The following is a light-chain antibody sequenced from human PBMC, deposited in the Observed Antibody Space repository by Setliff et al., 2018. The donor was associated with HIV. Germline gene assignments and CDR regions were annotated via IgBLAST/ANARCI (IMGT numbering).Light chain of an antibody. V-gene: IGLV2-23*01. CDR3: CSNTGSNTYV. Sequence: QSVLAQPASVSGSLGQSITISCTGTSSDVGRYNLVSWYQQHPGKAPKLMIYQATKRPSGVSNRFSGSKSGNTASLTISGLQAEDEADYYCCSNTGSNTYVFGTGTKVTVL. CDR2: QAT. CDR1: SSDVGRYNL. J-gene: IGLJ1*01.